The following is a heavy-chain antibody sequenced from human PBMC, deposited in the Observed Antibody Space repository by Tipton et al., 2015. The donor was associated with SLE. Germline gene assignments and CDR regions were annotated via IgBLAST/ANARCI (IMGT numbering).Heavy chain of an antibody. V-gene: IGHV4-59*11. Sequence: TLSLTCTVSGGPISSHYWSWIRQPPGKGLEWIGYIYYSESTNYNPSLKSRVTISVDTSKNQFSLKLSSVTAADTAVYYCARDAPGGGLDYWGQGTLVTVSS. CDR2: IYYSEST. CDR1: GGPISSHY. J-gene: IGHJ4*02. CDR3: ARDAPGGGLDY. D-gene: IGHD1-26*01.